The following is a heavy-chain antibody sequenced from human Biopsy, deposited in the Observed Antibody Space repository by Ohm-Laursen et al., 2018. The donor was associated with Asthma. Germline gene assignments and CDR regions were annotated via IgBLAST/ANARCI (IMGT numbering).Heavy chain of an antibody. CDR3: ARRGITGTTLDY. V-gene: IGHV1-46*01. J-gene: IGHJ4*02. Sequence: ASVKVSCKVSGYTFTSYYMHWVRQAPGQGLEWMGIINPSGGSTSYAQKFQGRVTMTRDTSTSTVYMELSSLRSEDTAAYYCARRGITGTTLDYWGQGTLVTVSS. D-gene: IGHD1-7*01. CDR1: GYTFTSYY. CDR2: INPSGGST.